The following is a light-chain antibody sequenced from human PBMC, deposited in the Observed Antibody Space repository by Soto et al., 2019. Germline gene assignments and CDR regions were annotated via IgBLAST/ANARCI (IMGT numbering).Light chain of an antibody. CDR2: GAS. J-gene: IGKJ1*01. Sequence: EIVLTQSPGTLSLSPGERATLSCRASQSVGSSYLAWYQQKPGQAPRLLIYGASSRATGIPDRFSGSGSGTDFTLTISRLEPEDFGVYYCQQYGSSPWTFGQGTKVEIK. CDR1: QSVGSSY. V-gene: IGKV3-20*01. CDR3: QQYGSSPWT.